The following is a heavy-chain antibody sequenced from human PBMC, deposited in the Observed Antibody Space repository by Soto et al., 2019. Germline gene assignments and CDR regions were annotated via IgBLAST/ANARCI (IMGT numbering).Heavy chain of an antibody. CDR1: GETFSTFA. Sequence: QVQLLQSGAELKRPGSSVKVSCKASGETFSTFAITWVRQAPGHGPEWMGGIIPLFGTAHYARRFEDRVTMTADESTSTAYMELRSLTSEDTAIYYCARGSPCSTTTCSLNEVRFDPWGQGTLVTVST. J-gene: IGHJ5*02. V-gene: IGHV1-69*01. CDR2: IIPLFGTA. CDR3: ARGSPCSTTTCSLNEVRFDP. D-gene: IGHD1-1*01.